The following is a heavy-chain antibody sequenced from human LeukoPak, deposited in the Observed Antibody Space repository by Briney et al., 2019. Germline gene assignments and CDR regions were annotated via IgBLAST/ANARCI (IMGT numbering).Heavy chain of an antibody. CDR1: GGSISSYY. Sequence: SETLSLTCTVSGGSISSYYWSWIRQPAGKGLEWIGRIYTSGSTNYNPSLKSRVTMSVDTSKNQFSLKLSSVTAADTAVYYCARGIVVVPAASFDYWGQGTLVTVSS. D-gene: IGHD2-2*01. CDR3: ARGIVVVPAASFDY. V-gene: IGHV4-4*07. J-gene: IGHJ4*02. CDR2: IYTSGST.